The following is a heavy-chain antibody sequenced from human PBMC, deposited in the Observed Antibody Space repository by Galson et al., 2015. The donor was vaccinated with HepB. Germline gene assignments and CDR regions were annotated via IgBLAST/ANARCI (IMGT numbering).Heavy chain of an antibody. J-gene: IGHJ5*02. Sequence: SLRLSCAASGFTFSDYYMSWIRQAPGKGLEWVSYISSSSSYTNYADSVKGRFTISRDNAKNSLYLQMNSLRAEDTAVYYCARVEGCSSTSCYYSWFDPWGQGTLVTASS. CDR3: ARVEGCSSTSCYYSWFDP. D-gene: IGHD2-2*01. CDR1: GFTFSDYY. V-gene: IGHV3-11*05. CDR2: ISSSSSYT.